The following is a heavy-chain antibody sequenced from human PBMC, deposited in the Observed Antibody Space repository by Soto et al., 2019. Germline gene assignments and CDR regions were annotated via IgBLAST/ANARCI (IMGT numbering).Heavy chain of an antibody. V-gene: IGHV3-11*01. CDR1: GFTFSDYY. CDR3: ARDQETGTTGYYGMDV. J-gene: IGHJ6*02. Sequence: LRLSCAASGFTFSDYYMSWIRQAPGKGLEWVSYISGSGSTIYYADSVKGRFTISRDNAKNSLYLQMNSLRAEDTAVYYCARDQETGTTGYYGMDVWGQGTTVTVSS. CDR2: ISGSGSTI. D-gene: IGHD1-1*01.